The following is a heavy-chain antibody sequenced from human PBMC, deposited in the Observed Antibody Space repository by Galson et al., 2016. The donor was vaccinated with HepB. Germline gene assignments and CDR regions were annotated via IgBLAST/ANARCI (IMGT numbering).Heavy chain of an antibody. D-gene: IGHD3-10*01. J-gene: IGHJ3*02. CDR3: ARDRLYYGSGTGALDI. CDR2: IYHSGNT. V-gene: IGHV4-4*02. Sequence: SETLSLTCAVSGGSISSSNWWSWVRQPPGKGLEWIGEIYHSGNTNYNPSLKSRVTILVDKSKNQFSLTLNSVTAADTAVYYCARDRLYYGSGTGALDIWGQGTVVTVS. CDR1: GGSISSSNW.